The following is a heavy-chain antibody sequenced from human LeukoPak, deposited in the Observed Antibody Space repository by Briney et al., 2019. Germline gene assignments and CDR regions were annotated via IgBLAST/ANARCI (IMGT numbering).Heavy chain of an antibody. CDR2: IYTSGST. CDR3: ARGASSSSWDGLIFDY. CDR1: GGSISSGSYY. Sequence: PSETLSLTCTVSGGSISSGSYYWSWIRQPAGKGLEWIGRIYTSGSTNYNPSLKSRVTISVDTSKNQFSLKLSSATAADTAVYYCARGASSSSWDGLIFDYWGQGTLVTVSS. J-gene: IGHJ4*02. D-gene: IGHD6-13*01. V-gene: IGHV4-61*02.